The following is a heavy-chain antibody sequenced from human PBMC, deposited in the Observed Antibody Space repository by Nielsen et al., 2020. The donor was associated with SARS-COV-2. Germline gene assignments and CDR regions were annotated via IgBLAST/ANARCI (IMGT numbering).Heavy chain of an antibody. V-gene: IGHV1-46*01. D-gene: IGHD2-15*01. CDR3: ARDVEGLVDPHLGMDV. CDR2: INPSGGST. J-gene: IGHJ6*02. CDR1: GYTFTSYY. Sequence: ASVKVSCKASGYTFTSYYMHWVRQAPGQGLEWMGIINPSGGSTSYAQKFQGRVTMTRDTSTSTVYMELSSLRSEDTAVYYCARDVEGLVDPHLGMDVWGQGTTVTVSS.